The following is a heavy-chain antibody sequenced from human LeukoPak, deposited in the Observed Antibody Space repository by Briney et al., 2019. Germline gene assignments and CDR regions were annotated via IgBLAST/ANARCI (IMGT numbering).Heavy chain of an antibody. D-gene: IGHD4-17*01. CDR3: AREVLSSGDHFDY. J-gene: IGHJ4*02. V-gene: IGHV3-33*01. Sequence: GGSLRLSCAASGFTFSSYGMHWVRQAPGKGLEWVAVIWYDGSNEYSADSLKGRFTISRDNSKTTLYLQMNSLSAEDTAVYYCAREVLSSGDHFDYWGQGTLVTVSS. CDR1: GFTFSSYG. CDR2: IWYDGSNE.